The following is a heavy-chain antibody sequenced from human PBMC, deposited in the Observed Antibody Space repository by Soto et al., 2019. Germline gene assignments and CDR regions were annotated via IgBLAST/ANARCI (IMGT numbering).Heavy chain of an antibody. D-gene: IGHD3-10*01. V-gene: IGHV1-3*04. CDR1: GYSFTDYS. Sequence: ASVKVSCKASGYSFTDYSIQWMRQAPGQRPEWVGWINIGTGVTQISQRFQGRVNLSRDTSATTAYMELDSLRYEDTAVYYCARCHYQLFRVDHWGQGTLVTVSS. J-gene: IGHJ4*01. CDR3: ARCHYQLFRVDH. CDR2: INIGTGVT.